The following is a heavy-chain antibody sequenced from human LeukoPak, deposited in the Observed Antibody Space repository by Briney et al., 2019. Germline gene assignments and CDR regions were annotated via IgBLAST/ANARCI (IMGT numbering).Heavy chain of an antibody. Sequence: GGSLRLSCAASGFTFSSFSMNWVRQALGKGLEWVSSISSSSSYIYYADSVKGRFTISSDNAKNSLYLHMNSLRAEDTAVYYCARSYNNGWYNLDSWGQGTLVTVSS. CDR1: GFTFSSFS. D-gene: IGHD6-19*01. V-gene: IGHV3-21*01. J-gene: IGHJ4*02. CDR3: ARSYNNGWYNLDS. CDR2: ISSSSSYI.